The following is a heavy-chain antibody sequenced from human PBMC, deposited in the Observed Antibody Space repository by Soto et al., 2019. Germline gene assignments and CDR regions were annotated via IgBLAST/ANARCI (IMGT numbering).Heavy chain of an antibody. CDR3: AKEGLRYWYFDL. CDR1: GFTFSKYG. V-gene: IGHV3-30*18. J-gene: IGHJ2*01. CDR2: ITYDGSNK. Sequence: QVQLVESGGGVVQPGRSLRLSCAASGFTFSKYGMHWVRQAPGKGLEWVALITYDGSNKYYADSVKGRFTISRDNLKNTLDLQMNSLRAEDTAVYYCAKEGLRYWYFDLWGRGTLVTVSS. D-gene: IGHD5-12*01.